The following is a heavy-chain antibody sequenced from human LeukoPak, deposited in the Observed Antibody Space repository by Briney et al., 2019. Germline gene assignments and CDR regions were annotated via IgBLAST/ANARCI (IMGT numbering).Heavy chain of an antibody. D-gene: IGHD2-2*01. J-gene: IGHJ5*02. CDR1: GFTFSSYS. CDR3: ARDTSIVVVPAATFDWFDP. Sequence: GGSPRLSCAASGFTFSSYSMNWVRQAPGKGLEWVSSISSSSSYIYYADSGKGRFTISRDNAKNSLYLQMNSLRAEDAAVYYCARDTSIVVVPAATFDWFDPWGQGTLVTVSS. CDR2: ISSSSSYI. V-gene: IGHV3-21*01.